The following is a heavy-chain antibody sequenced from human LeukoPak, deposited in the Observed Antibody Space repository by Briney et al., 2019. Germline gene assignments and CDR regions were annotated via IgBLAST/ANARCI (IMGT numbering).Heavy chain of an antibody. CDR3: ARQSRDGSKTRGYYFDY. J-gene: IGHJ4*02. Sequence: GESLKISCQVSGYIFTNYWIGWVRQMPGKGLASMGIIYPADSDTTYSPSFQGQVTISADKSISTVYLQWSSLKASDTAMYYCARQSRDGSKTRGYYFDYWGPGTQVTVSS. CDR1: GYIFTNYW. CDR2: IYPADSDT. D-gene: IGHD3-10*01. V-gene: IGHV5-51*01.